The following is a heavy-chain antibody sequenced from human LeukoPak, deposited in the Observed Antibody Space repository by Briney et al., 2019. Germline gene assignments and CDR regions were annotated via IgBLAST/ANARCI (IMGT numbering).Heavy chain of an antibody. J-gene: IGHJ5*02. CDR3: ARSAAGTDLSWFDP. D-gene: IGHD6-13*01. Sequence: AASVKVSCKASGYTFTGYYMHWVRQAPGQGLEWMGWINPNSGGTNYAQKFQGRVTMTRDTSISTAYMELSRLRSDDTAVYYCARSAAGTDLSWFDPWGRGTLVTVSS. CDR2: INPNSGGT. CDR1: GYTFTGYY. V-gene: IGHV1-2*02.